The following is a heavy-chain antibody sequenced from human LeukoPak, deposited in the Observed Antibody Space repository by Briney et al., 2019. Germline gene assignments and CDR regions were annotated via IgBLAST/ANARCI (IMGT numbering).Heavy chain of an antibody. Sequence: GGSLRLSCAASGFTFSSYGMHWVRQAPGKGLEWVAVISYDGSNKYYADSVKGRFTISRDNSKNTLYLQMNSLRAEDTAVYYCAKHRENYGDSCLDDYWGQGTLVTVSS. CDR1: GFTFSSYG. V-gene: IGHV3-30*18. CDR3: AKHRENYGDSCLDDY. CDR2: ISYDGSNK. J-gene: IGHJ4*02. D-gene: IGHD4-17*01.